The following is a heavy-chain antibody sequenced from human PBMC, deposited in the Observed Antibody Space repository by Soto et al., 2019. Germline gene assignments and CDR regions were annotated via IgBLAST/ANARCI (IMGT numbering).Heavy chain of an antibody. CDR2: IYLSGTT. CDR1: GGSISSFY. V-gene: IGHV4-4*07. J-gene: IGHJ3*02. D-gene: IGHD6-6*01. Sequence: QVQLQESGPGLVKPSETLSLTCTVSGGSISSFYWNWIRLSARKGLEWIGRIYLSGTTTYNPSLQSRVTMSVDTSKNQFSLNLSSLTAADTAVYYCARSPSTSSIGTFDIWGQGTKVTVSS. CDR3: ARSPSTSSIGTFDI.